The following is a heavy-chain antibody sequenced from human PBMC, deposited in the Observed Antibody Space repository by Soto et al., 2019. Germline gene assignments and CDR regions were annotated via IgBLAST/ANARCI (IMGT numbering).Heavy chain of an antibody. D-gene: IGHD3-16*01. CDR3: AADLAPPATYIWFDP. J-gene: IGHJ5*02. V-gene: IGHV1-58*02. CDR1: GFTFSSSG. CDR2: IVVGSGNT. Sequence: QIQLVQFGPEAKKPGTSVKVSCKASGFTFSSSGIHWVRQARGQRLEWIGWIVVGSGNTNYAQKFQERVTITRDVSTNTAYMELTSLRSEDTAVYYCAADLAPPATYIWFDPWGQGTLVTVSS.